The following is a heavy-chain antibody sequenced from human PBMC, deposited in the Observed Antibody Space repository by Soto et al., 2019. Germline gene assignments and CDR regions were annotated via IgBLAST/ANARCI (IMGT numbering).Heavy chain of an antibody. V-gene: IGHV4-31*03. CDR1: GGSISSGGYY. Sequence: ASETLSLTCTVSGGSISSGGYYWSWIRQHPGKGLEWIGYIYYSGSTYYNPSLKSRVTISVDTSKNQFSLKLSSVTAADTAVYYCARDVYSRSKRGRFDWFDPWGQGPLVTVSS. D-gene: IGHD6-6*01. CDR3: ARDVYSRSKRGRFDWFDP. CDR2: IYYSGST. J-gene: IGHJ5*02.